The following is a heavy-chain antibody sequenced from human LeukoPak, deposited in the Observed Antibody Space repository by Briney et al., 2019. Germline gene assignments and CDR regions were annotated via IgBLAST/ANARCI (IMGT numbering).Heavy chain of an antibody. D-gene: IGHD3-3*01. CDR2: INSYNGDT. CDR3: AKYENSRKAFDI. J-gene: IGHJ3*02. CDR1: GYTFTDYY. Sequence: ASVTVSCKASGYTFTDYYIHWVRQAPGQGLEWMGWINSYNGDTKYAQKFQGRVTMTRDTSISTAYLELNRLISDDTAVYYCAKYENSRKAFDIWGQGTMVTVSA. V-gene: IGHV1-2*02.